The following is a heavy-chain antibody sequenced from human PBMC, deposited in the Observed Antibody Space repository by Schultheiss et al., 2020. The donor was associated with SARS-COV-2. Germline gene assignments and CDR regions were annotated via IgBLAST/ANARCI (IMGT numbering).Heavy chain of an antibody. Sequence: LRLSCAASGFTFSSYAMAWVRQAPGKGLEWLAHIFSNDEKSYSTSLKSRLTISKDTSKSQVVLTMTNMDPVETATYYCARSPGGDVDAFDIWGQGTMVTVSS. V-gene: IGHV2-26*01. CDR1: GFTFSSYAMA. J-gene: IGHJ3*02. CDR3: ARSPGGDVDAFDI. D-gene: IGHD3-10*01. CDR2: IFSNDEK.